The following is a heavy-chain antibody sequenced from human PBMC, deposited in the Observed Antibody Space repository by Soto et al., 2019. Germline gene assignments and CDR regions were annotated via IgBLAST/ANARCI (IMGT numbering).Heavy chain of an antibody. CDR1: GDSISSGGYS. CDR2: IYHSGST. J-gene: IGHJ5*02. V-gene: IGHV4-30-2*01. Sequence: QLQLQESGSGLVKPSQTLSLTCAVSGDSISSGGYSWSWIRQPPGKGLEWIGYIYHSGSTYYNPSLKSRITMLVDRSKNQFSLKLNSVTAADTAVYYCARDRFDNWFDPWGQGTLVTVSS. CDR3: ARDRFDNWFDP.